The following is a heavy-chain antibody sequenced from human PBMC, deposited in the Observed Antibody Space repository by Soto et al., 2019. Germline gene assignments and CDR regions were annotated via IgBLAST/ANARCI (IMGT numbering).Heavy chain of an antibody. CDR3: MLGSGWKDFDY. V-gene: IGHV4-39*01. CDR1: GGSISGSSYY. D-gene: IGHD3-22*01. J-gene: IGHJ4*02. Sequence: PSETLSLTCTVPGGSISGSSYYWGWIRQPPGKGLEWIGNIYYSGSTYYNPSLKSRVTISVDTSKNQFSLKLSSVTAADTAVYYCMLGSGWKDFDYWGQGALVTVSS. CDR2: IYYSGST.